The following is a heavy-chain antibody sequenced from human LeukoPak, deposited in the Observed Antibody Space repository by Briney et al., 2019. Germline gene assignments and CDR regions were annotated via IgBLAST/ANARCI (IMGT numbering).Heavy chain of an antibody. CDR1: GFTFSSYA. Sequence: PGGSLRLSCAASGFTFSSYAMHWVRQAPGKGLVWVALISYNGSDKYYIDSVKGRFTISRDNSKNTLYVQMNSLRAEDSATYYCVREGFYFFDFWGQGTLVTVSS. CDR3: VREGFYFFDF. V-gene: IGHV3-30*04. J-gene: IGHJ4*01. CDR2: ISYNGSDK.